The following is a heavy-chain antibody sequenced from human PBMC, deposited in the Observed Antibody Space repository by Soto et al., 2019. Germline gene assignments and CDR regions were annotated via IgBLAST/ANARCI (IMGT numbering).Heavy chain of an antibody. CDR3: ARVPVNYGPEYAFDI. V-gene: IGHV3-21*01. CDR1: GFTFSSYS. Sequence: EVQLVESGGGLVKPGGSLRLSCAASGFTFSSYSMNWVRQAPGKGLEWVSSISSSSSYIYYADSVKGRFTISRDNAKNSLYLQMNSLRAEDTAVYYCARVPVNYGPEYAFDIWGQGTMVTVSS. CDR2: ISSSSSYI. J-gene: IGHJ3*02. D-gene: IGHD3-10*01.